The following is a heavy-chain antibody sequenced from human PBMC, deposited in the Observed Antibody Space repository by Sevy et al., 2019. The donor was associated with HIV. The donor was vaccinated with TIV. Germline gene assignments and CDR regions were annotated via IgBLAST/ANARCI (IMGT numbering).Heavy chain of an antibody. CDR2: INGDGSST. CDR3: ARWRAVAGSPHAFDI. D-gene: IGHD6-19*01. CDR1: GFTFSSYW. V-gene: IGHV3-74*01. Sequence: GGSLRLSCAASGFTFSSYWMHWVRQAPGKGLMRVSRINGDGSSTSYADSVKGRFTISRDNAKNTLYLQMNSLRAEDTAVYYCARWRAVAGSPHAFDIWCQGTMVTVSS. J-gene: IGHJ3*02.